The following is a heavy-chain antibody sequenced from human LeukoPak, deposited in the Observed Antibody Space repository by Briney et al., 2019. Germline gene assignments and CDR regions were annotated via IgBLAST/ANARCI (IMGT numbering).Heavy chain of an antibody. CDR3: ARLGTMVNDYYYYMDV. CDR1: GVSISSSSYY. Sequence: SETLSLTCTVSGVSISSSSYYWGWIRQPPGKGLEWIGSIYSSGSTYYNSSLKSRVTISIDTSKNQVSLKLSSVTAADTAVYYCARLGTMVNDYYYYMDVWGKGTTVTISS. V-gene: IGHV4-39*01. CDR2: IYSSGST. J-gene: IGHJ6*03. D-gene: IGHD1-1*01.